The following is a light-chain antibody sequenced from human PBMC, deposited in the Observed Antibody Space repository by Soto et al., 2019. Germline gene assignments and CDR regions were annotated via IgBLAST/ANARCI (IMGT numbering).Light chain of an antibody. J-gene: IGLJ2*01. CDR1: SSNVGTNY. Sequence: QPVLTQPPSASGTPGQRVTISCSGSSSNVGTNYVYWYQHVPGPAPKLLIYRNNQRPSGVPDRFSGSKSGTSASLAISGLRSEDEADYYCAAWDDSLSGVVFGGGTKLTVL. CDR2: RNN. V-gene: IGLV1-47*01. CDR3: AAWDDSLSGVV.